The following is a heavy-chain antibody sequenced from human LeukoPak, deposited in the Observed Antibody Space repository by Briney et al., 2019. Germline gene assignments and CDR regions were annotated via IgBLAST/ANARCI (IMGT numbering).Heavy chain of an antibody. J-gene: IGHJ6*02. D-gene: IGHD3-22*01. V-gene: IGHV1-2*02. CDR3: ARDKVYDSSGYESYYYGMDV. CDR2: INPNSGGT. Sequence: ASVKVSCKASGYTFTGYYMHWVRQAPGQGLEWMGWINPNSGGTNYAQKFQGRVTMTRDTSISTAYMELSRLRSDDTAVYYCARDKVYDSSGYESYYYGMDVWSQGTTVTVSS. CDR1: GYTFTGYY.